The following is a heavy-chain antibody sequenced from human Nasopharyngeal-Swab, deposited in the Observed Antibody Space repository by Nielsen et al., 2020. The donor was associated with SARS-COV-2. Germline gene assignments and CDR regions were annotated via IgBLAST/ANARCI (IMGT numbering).Heavy chain of an antibody. CDR2: NYYRGNT. Sequence: SETLSLTCSVSGELVSSGSFYWSWSRQSPGKGLERRGRNYYRGNTYNNPSIEGRVTVAVDTTKNQFSQNLRAVTAADTAVYYCARHGGWEVTYYFDHWGQGTLVTVSS. CDR1: GELVSSGSFY. CDR3: ARHGGWEVTYYFDH. V-gene: IGHV4-39*01. D-gene: IGHD2-15*01. J-gene: IGHJ4*02.